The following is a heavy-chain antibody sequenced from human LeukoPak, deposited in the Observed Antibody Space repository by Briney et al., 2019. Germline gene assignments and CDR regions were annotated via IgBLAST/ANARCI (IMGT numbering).Heavy chain of an antibody. D-gene: IGHD3-16*01. CDR3: ASWGAGGNS. V-gene: IGHV3-7*01. Sequence: GGSLRLSCEASGFTLSTYWMNWVRQVPGKGLDWVADINPDGSGKRYVDSVKGRFTIARDNADNSLSLQMNSLRAEDTAVYYCASWGAGGNSWGQGTLVTVSS. J-gene: IGHJ4*02. CDR1: GFTLSTYW. CDR2: INPDGSGK.